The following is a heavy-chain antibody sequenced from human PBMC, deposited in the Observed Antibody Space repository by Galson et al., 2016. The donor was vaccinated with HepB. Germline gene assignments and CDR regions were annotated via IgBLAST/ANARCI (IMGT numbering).Heavy chain of an antibody. D-gene: IGHD2-15*01. J-gene: IGHJ6*02. Sequence: SLRLSCAASGFTFSSYGMHWVRQAPGQGLEWVAVIWYDGSNKYYADPVKGRFTISKDNSKNTLYLQMNSLRAEDTAVYYCARDTKGRVEVVVAANYYYYYGMDVWGQGTTVTVSS. V-gene: IGHV3-33*08. CDR2: IWYDGSNK. CDR3: ARDTKGRVEVVVAANYYYYYGMDV. CDR1: GFTFSSYG.